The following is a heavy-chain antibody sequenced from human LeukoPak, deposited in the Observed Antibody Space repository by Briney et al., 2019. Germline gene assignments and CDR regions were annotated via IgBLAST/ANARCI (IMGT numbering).Heavy chain of an antibody. V-gene: IGHV3-30-3*01. CDR3: ARQYYGSGSNDY. J-gene: IGHJ4*02. CDR1: GFTFSDHH. D-gene: IGHD3-10*01. CDR2: ISYDGSNK. Sequence: PGGSLRLSCAASGFTFSDHHMDWVRQAPGKGLEWVAVISYDGSNKYYADSVKGRFTISRDNSKNTLYLQMNSLRAEDTAVYYCARQYYGSGSNDYWGQGTLVTVSS.